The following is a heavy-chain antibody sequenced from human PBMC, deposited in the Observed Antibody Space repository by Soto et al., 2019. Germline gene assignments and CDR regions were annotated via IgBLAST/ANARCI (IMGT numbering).Heavy chain of an antibody. CDR3: ARPRAGSRDYYYYGMDV. J-gene: IGHJ6*02. V-gene: IGHV4-39*01. Sequence: PSETLSPTCTVPGGSISSSSYYWGWLRQPPGKGLEWIGSIYYSGRTYYNPSLKSRVTITVDTSKHQFSLKLSSVTAADTAVYYCARPRAGSRDYYYYGMDVWGQGTTVTVSS. CDR1: GGSISSSSYY. D-gene: IGHD6-19*01. CDR2: IYYSGRT.